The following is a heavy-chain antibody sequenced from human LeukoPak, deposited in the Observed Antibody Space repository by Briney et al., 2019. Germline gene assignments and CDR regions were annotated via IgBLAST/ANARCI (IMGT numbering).Heavy chain of an antibody. D-gene: IGHD3-22*01. J-gene: IGHJ3*02. V-gene: IGHV3-23*01. CDR2: ISGSGGST. Sequence: PGGSLRLSCAASGFTFSSYAMSWVRQAPGKGLEWVSAISGSGGSTYYADPVKGRFTISRDNSKNTLYLQMNSLRAEDTAVYYCTRVLRDYDSRAYDPFDIWGQGTIVTVSS. CDR3: TRVLRDYDSRAYDPFDI. CDR1: GFTFSSYA.